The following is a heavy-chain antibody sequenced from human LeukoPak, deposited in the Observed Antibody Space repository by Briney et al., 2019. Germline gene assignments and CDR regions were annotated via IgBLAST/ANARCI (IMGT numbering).Heavy chain of an antibody. V-gene: IGHV4-31*03. CDR1: GGSISSGGYY. Sequence: SQTLSLTCTVSGGSISSGGYYWSWIRQHPGKGLEWIGYIYYSGSTYYNPSLKSRVTISVDTSKNQFSLKLSSVTAADTAVYYCARVIREDFWSRYSSVLDYWGQGTLVTVSS. D-gene: IGHD3-3*01. CDR2: IYYSGST. J-gene: IGHJ4*02. CDR3: ARVIREDFWSRYSSVLDY.